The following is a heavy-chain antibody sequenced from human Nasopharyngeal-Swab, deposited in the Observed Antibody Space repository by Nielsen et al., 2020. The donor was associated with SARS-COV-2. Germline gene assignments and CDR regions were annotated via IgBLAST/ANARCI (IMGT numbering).Heavy chain of an antibody. Sequence: ASVKVSCKASGYTFTSYGISWVRQAPGQGLEWMGWISAYNGNTNYAQKLQGRVTMTTDTSTSTAYMELSSLRSEDTAVYYYARGSYYYDSGAFDIWGQGTMVTVSS. V-gene: IGHV1-18*01. CDR2: ISAYNGNT. CDR3: ARGSYYYDSGAFDI. CDR1: GYTFTSYG. J-gene: IGHJ3*02. D-gene: IGHD3-22*01.